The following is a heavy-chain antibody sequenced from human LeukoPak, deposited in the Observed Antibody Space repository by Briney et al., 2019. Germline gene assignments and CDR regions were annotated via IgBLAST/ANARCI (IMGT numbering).Heavy chain of an antibody. CDR3: ASGGHYCSGGSCHTNWFDP. D-gene: IGHD2-15*01. Sequence: ASVKVSFMASGGTFSSYSISRVRQAPGQGLECMGGIIPIFGTANYAQKFQGRVTITTDESTSTAYMELSSLRSEDTAVYYCASGGHYCSGGSCHTNWFDPWGQGTLVTVSS. V-gene: IGHV1-69*05. J-gene: IGHJ5*02. CDR1: GGTFSSYS. CDR2: IIPIFGTA.